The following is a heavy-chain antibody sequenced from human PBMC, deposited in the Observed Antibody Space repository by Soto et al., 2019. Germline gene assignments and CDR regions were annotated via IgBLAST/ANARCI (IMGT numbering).Heavy chain of an antibody. CDR1: GFSFNTYS. CDR3: AREAPTIGSQYFQH. J-gene: IGHJ1*01. D-gene: IGHD1-26*01. V-gene: IGHV3-48*01. Sequence: GSLRLSCAASGFSFNTYSMNWVRQAPGKGLEWLSYISGTSSTTYYADSVKGRFTISRDNAKNSLYLQMNSLRAEDTALYYCAREAPTIGSQYFQHWGQGTLVTVSS. CDR2: ISGTSSTT.